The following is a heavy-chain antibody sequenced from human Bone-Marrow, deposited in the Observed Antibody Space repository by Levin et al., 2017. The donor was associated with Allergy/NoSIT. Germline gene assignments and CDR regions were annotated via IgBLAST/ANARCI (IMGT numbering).Heavy chain of an antibody. Sequence: GESLKISCKASGYTFTDYYIHWVRQAPGQGLEWMGRINPNSGATNYAQKFRGRVPMTRDTSISTAYMELTRLRSDDTAVYYCARDGAPWYDFWSGYSRDPNWYDPWGQGTLVTVSS. CDR1: GYTFTDYY. J-gene: IGHJ5*02. CDR2: INPNSGAT. CDR3: ARDGAPWYDFWSGYSRDPNWYDP. D-gene: IGHD3-3*01. V-gene: IGHV1-2*06.